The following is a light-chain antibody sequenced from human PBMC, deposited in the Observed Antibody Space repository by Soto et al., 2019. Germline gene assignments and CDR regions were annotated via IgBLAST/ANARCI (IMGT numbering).Light chain of an antibody. J-gene: IGKJ4*01. CDR1: QTIRSY. CDR3: QQSFSIPPLT. V-gene: IGKV1-39*01. Sequence: DIQMTQSPSSLSASVGDRVTITCRASQTIRSYLNWYQQKPGKAPVLLISAASSLQSGVPSRFSGSGTGTDFTLTISSLQPEDFATYYCQQSFSIPPLTFGGGTKVEIK. CDR2: AAS.